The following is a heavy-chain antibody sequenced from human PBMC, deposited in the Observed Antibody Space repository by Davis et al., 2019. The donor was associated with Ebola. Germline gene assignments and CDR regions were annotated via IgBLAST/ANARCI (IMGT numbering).Heavy chain of an antibody. Sequence: PGGSLRLSCAASGFTFSNYWMSWVRQAPGKGLEWVANIKQDGSEKYYVDSVKGRFIISRDNAKNSLYLQMNSLRAEDTAVYYCARGTKNYWGQGTLVTVSS. CDR1: GFTFSNYW. CDR2: IKQDGSEK. J-gene: IGHJ4*02. D-gene: IGHD2-8*01. CDR3: ARGTKNY. V-gene: IGHV3-7*03.